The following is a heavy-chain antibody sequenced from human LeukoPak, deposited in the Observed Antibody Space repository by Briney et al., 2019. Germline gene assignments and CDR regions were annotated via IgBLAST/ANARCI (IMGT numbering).Heavy chain of an antibody. CDR2: ISGSGGST. CDR1: GFTVSSNY. Sequence: GGSLRLSCAASGFTVSSNYMSWVRQAPGQGLEWVSAISGSGGSTYYADSVKGRFTISRDNSKNTLYLQMNSLRVEDTAVYYCAKRSMDVWGKGTTVTISS. J-gene: IGHJ6*03. V-gene: IGHV3-23*01. CDR3: AKRSMDV.